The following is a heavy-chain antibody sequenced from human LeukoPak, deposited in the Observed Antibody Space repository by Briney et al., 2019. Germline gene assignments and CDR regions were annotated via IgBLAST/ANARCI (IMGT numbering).Heavy chain of an antibody. CDR1: GFTFSSYA. V-gene: IGHV3-23*01. CDR3: AKNGGSQCYSHLDS. D-gene: IGHD2-15*01. Sequence: AGGSLRLSCAASGFTFSSYAMSWVRQAPGKGLEWVSGTSGSGGSTYYAGSVKGRFTISRDNSKNTLYLQMTSLRVEDTAVYYCAKNGGSQCYSHLDSWGQGTLVTVSS. CDR2: TSGSGGST. J-gene: IGHJ4*02.